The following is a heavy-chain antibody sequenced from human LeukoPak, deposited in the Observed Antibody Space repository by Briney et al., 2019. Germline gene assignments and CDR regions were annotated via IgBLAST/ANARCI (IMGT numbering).Heavy chain of an antibody. CDR3: AKAPTYGLDV. V-gene: IGHV3-53*01. J-gene: IGHJ6*02. CDR1: GFTFSTYW. CDR2: IYSDGST. Sequence: GGSLRLSCAASGFTFSTYWMTWVRQAPGKGLEWVSVIYSDGSTYYADSVKGRFTISRDNSKNMLYLQMDSLRADDTAVYYCAKAPTYGLDVWGQGTTVTVSS.